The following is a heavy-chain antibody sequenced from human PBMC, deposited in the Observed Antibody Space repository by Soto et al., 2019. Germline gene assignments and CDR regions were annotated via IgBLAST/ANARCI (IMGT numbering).Heavy chain of an antibody. V-gene: IGHV3-7*01. D-gene: IGHD1-26*01. Sequence: GGSLRLSCAASGFTFTRYWMSWVRQAPGKGLEWVANIKQDGSDKYYVDSVRGRFTVSRDNAKNSLYLQMNSLGPDDTAVYCCAKARVRIVGANSFDYWGQGTPVTVSS. J-gene: IGHJ4*02. CDR3: AKARVRIVGANSFDY. CDR2: IKQDGSDK. CDR1: GFTFTRYW.